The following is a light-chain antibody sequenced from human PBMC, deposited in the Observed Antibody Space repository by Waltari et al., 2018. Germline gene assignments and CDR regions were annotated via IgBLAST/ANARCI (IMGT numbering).Light chain of an antibody. V-gene: IGKV1-5*03. CDR1: QNISRW. J-gene: IGKJ1*01. CDR2: KTS. CDR3: QQYSTYSLWA. Sequence: DIQMTQSPSTLSASIGDRVTITCRASQNISRWLAWYQQKPGKAPNLLIYKTSSLQSGVPSRFSGSGSGTEFTLTISSLLPQDFATYYCQQYSTYSLWAFGQGTKVEIK.